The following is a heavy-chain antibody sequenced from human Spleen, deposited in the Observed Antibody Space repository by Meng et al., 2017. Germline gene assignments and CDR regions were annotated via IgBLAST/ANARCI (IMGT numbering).Heavy chain of an antibody. V-gene: IGHV3-11*01. J-gene: IGHJ5*02. CDR1: GFTFGDYY. Sequence: GESLKISCAASGFTFGDYYMNWIRQTPGKGLEWVSYISESGTTIYYADSVKGRFTISRDNAKNALYLQMNSLRAEDTAVYYCARVSKSSYLLPNNWFGPWGQGTLVTVSS. CDR2: ISESGTTI. D-gene: IGHD2-8*01. CDR3: ARVSKSSYLLPNNWFGP.